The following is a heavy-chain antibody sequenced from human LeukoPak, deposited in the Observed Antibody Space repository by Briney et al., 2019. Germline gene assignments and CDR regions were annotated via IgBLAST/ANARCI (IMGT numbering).Heavy chain of an antibody. V-gene: IGHV3-48*01. CDR2: ISSGSSTI. D-gene: IGHD5-18*01. CDR1: GFTFSSYS. Sequence: QAGGSLRLSCAASGFTFSSYSMNWVRQAPGKGLEWVSYISSGSSTIYYADSVKGRFTISRDNAKNSLYLQMNSLRAEDTAVYYCGGVGIHLLGAFDIWGQGTMVTVSS. CDR3: GGVGIHLLGAFDI. J-gene: IGHJ3*02.